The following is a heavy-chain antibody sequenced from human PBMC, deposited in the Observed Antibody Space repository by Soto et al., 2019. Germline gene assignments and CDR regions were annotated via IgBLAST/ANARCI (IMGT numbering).Heavy chain of an antibody. Sequence: QVQLVQSGAEVKKPGSSVKVSCKASGGTFSSFAISWVRQAPGQGLEWMGGSIPIFGTANNAQKSQGRFTNTAEATTRIAYKELRMPASEDTAVYYCAGGWQSQFLTADLGNYNKNLDVWGQGTTVTVS. D-gene: IGHD1-7*01. J-gene: IGHJ6*02. CDR1: GGTFSSFA. V-gene: IGHV1-69*12. CDR2: SIPIFGTA. CDR3: AGGWQSQFLTADLGNYNKNLDV.